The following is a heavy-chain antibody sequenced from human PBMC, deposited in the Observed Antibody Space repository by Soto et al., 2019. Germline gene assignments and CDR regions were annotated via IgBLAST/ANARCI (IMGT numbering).Heavy chain of an antibody. J-gene: IGHJ4*02. Sequence: GGPPRLSGAASGYTFCNYWKTCVRQTLGKGVEWVANITQAGSDKSCVGSVNDRFTISRDSAKSSLSVGMNTRTVQGTSVYYGVRDWGGLGYCGQGTLVTVSS. V-gene: IGHV3-7*03. CDR1: GYTFCNYW. CDR3: VRDWGGLGY. CDR2: ITQAGSDK. D-gene: IGHD3-10*01.